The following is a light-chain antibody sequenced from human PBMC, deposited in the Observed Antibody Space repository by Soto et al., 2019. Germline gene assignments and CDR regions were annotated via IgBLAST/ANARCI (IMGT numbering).Light chain of an antibody. CDR2: KAS. J-gene: IGKJ1*01. Sequence: DIQMTQSPSTLSASVGDRVTITCRASQSISSWLAWYQQKPGKAPKLLIYKASTLESGVPSNFTGSGSGTEFSLTISSLQPEDFATYYCQQYNAYPLTFGHGTKAHIK. CDR1: QSISSW. CDR3: QQYNAYPLT. V-gene: IGKV1-5*03.